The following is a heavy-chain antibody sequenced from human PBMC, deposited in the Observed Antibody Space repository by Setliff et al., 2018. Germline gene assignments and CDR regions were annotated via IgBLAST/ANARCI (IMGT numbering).Heavy chain of an antibody. CDR3: ASPQARGFCARCYFDL. J-gene: IGHJ4*01. D-gene: IGHD6-6*01. V-gene: IGHV4-34*01. Sequence: PSETLSLTCTVFGDSLIDYSWHWIRQPPGKGLEWIGEYSHSGGSKYHPSLEGRVTISADESKRQVSLKLTSLTAADTAVYYCASPQARGFCARCYFDLWGHGTLVTVSS. CDR1: GDSLIDYS. CDR2: YSHSGGS.